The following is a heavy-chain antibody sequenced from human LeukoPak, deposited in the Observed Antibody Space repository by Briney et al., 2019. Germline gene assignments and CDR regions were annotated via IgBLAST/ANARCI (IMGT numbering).Heavy chain of an antibody. J-gene: IGHJ3*02. D-gene: IGHD6-13*01. Sequence: SQTLSLTCTVSGGSISSGDYHWSWIRQPPGKGLEWIGYIYYSGSTYYNPSLKSRVTISVDTSKNQFSLKLSSVTAADTAVYYCARDSPIAAAGTGTRAFDIWGQGTMVTVSS. CDR3: ARDSPIAAAGTGTRAFDI. CDR1: GGSISSGDYH. CDR2: IYYSGST. V-gene: IGHV4-30-4*08.